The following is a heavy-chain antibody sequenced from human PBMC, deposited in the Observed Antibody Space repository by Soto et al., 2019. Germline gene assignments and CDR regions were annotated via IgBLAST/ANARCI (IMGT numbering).Heavy chain of an antibody. J-gene: IGHJ6*02. CDR2: IYPGDSDT. V-gene: IGHV5-51*01. CDR3: ARRSYDFWSGYYIGDYYGMDV. D-gene: IGHD3-3*01. Sequence: GESLKLSCKGSGYSFTSYWIGWVRQMPGKGLEWMGIIYPGDSDTRYSPSFQGQVTISADKSISTAYLQWSSLKASDTAMYYCARRSYDFWSGYYIGDYYGMDVWGQGTTVTVSS. CDR1: GYSFTSYW.